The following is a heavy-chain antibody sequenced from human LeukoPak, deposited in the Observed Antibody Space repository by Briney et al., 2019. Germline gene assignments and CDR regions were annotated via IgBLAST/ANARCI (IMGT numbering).Heavy chain of an antibody. CDR1: GFTFSSYA. CDR2: ISSNGGST. CDR3: ARDQGSGSYYDGIDY. D-gene: IGHD1-26*01. Sequence: PGGSLRLSCAASGFTFSSYAMHWVRQAPGKGLEYVSAISSNGGSTYYANSVKGRFTISRDNSKNTLYLQMGSLRAEDMAVYYCARDQGSGSYYDGIDYWGQGTLVTVSS. J-gene: IGHJ4*02. V-gene: IGHV3-64*01.